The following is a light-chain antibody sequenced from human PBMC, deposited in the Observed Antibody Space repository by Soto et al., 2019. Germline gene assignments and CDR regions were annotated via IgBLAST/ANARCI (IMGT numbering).Light chain of an antibody. J-gene: IGKJ1*01. CDR2: DAS. V-gene: IGKV1-5*01. CDR1: QDIGSW. CDR3: QHYSLYSPWT. Sequence: DIQVTQSPSSVSASVGDRVTITCRAGQDIGSWLTWYQQRPGQAPKLLIYDASTVQSGVPSRFSGSGSGTEFTLTISSLQPDDSATYYCQHYSLYSPWTFGQGTKVDIK.